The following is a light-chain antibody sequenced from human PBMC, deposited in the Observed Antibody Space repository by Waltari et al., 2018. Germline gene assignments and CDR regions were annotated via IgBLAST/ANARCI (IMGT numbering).Light chain of an antibody. Sequence: QSALTQPASVSGSPGQSITISCTGTSSAVGGYNYVPWYQQHPGKVPKLLIFDVSNRPSGVSNRFSGSKSGNTASLTISGLQAEDESDYYCCSFTSRSTWVFGGGTKLTVL. V-gene: IGLV2-14*01. CDR2: DVS. CDR1: SSAVGGYNY. CDR3: CSFTSRSTWV. J-gene: IGLJ3*02.